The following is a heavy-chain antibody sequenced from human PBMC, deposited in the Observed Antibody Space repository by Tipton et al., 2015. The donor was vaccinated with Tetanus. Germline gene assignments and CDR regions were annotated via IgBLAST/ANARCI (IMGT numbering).Heavy chain of an antibody. V-gene: IGHV4-61*08. Sequence: TLSLTCTVSGGSIRSGGFYWSWIRQHPVKGLEWIGYIYYSGSTNYNPSLKSRVTISVDTSKNQFSLKLSSVTAADTAVYYCARSEQQLVRGYYYYYMDVWGKGTTVTVSS. CDR3: ARSEQQLVRGYYYYYMDV. CDR1: GGSIRSGGFY. CDR2: IYYSGST. D-gene: IGHD6-13*01. J-gene: IGHJ6*03.